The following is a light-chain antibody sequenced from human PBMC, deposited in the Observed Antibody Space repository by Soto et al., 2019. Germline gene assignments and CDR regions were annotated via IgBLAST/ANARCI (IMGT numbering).Light chain of an antibody. J-gene: IGKJ1*01. Sequence: EIVLTQSPGTLSLSPGEIATLSFSASQSVSSSYLAWYQQKPGQAPRLLIYGASSRATGIPDRFSGSGSGTEFTLTISSLQSEDFAVYYCQQYNNWPPHTFGQGTKVDI. CDR3: QQYNNWPPHT. V-gene: IGKV3-20*01. CDR2: GAS. CDR1: QSVSSSY.